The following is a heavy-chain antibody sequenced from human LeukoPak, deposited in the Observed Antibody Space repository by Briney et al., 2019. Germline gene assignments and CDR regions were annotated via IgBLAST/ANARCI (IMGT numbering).Heavy chain of an antibody. CDR1: GFTFSSNG. D-gene: IGHD1-26*01. CDR2: ISGSGGST. V-gene: IGHV3-23*01. J-gene: IGHJ4*02. CDR3: AKDGTGSYYAY. Sequence: GGSLRLSCAASGFTFSSNGMSWVRQAPGKGLEWVSAISGSGGSTYYADSVKGRFTTSRDNSKNTLYLQMNSLRVEDTAVYYCAKDGTGSYYAYWGQGTLVTVSS.